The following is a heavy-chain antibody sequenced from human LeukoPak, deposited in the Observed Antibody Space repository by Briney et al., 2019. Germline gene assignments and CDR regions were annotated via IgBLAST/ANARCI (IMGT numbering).Heavy chain of an antibody. CDR3: ARGRITMVRRPIAHDAFDI. CDR1: GGSISSYY. D-gene: IGHD3-10*01. V-gene: IGHV4-59*01. J-gene: IGHJ3*02. Sequence: SEALSLTCTVSGGSISSYYWSWIRQPPGKGLEGVGYIYYSGSTNYNPSLKSRVTISVDTSKTQFSLKLSSVTAADTAVYYCARGRITMVRRPIAHDAFDIWGQGTMVTVSS. CDR2: IYYSGST.